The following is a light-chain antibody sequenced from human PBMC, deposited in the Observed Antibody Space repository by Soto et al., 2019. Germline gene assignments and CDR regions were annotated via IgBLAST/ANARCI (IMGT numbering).Light chain of an antibody. V-gene: IGKV3-20*01. CDR2: GAS. CDR1: QSVSSSY. J-gene: IGKJ5*01. CDR3: QQYGTPRVT. Sequence: EIVLTQSPGTLSLSPGERATLSCRASQSVSSSYLAWYQQKPGQAPRLLIYGASSRATGIPDRFSGSGSGTDFTLTISRLEPEDFAVYYCQQYGTPRVTFGQETRLEIK.